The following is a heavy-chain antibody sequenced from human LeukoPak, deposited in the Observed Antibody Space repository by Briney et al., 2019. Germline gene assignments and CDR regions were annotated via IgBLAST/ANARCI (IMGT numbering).Heavy chain of an antibody. V-gene: IGHV3-30*02. J-gene: IGHJ6*03. CDR2: IRYDGSNK. Sequence: GGSLRLSCAASGFTFSSYGMHWVRQAPGKGLEWVAFIRYDGSNKYYADSVKGRFTISRDNSKNTLYLQMNSLRAEDTDVYYCAKDWWGIGGGSGSYSDYYYYMDVWGKGTTVTVS. CDR1: GFTFSSYG. CDR3: AKDWWGIGGGSGSYSDYYYYMDV. D-gene: IGHD3-10*01.